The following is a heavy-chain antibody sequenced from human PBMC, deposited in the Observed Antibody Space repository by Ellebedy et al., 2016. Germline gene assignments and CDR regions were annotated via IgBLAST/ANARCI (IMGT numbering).Heavy chain of an antibody. CDR3: ARTPLSNYDILTGLDY. J-gene: IGHJ4*02. CDR2: ISYDGSNK. CDR1: GFTFSSYA. Sequence: GESLKISCAASGFTFSSYAMHWVRQAPGKGLEWVAVISYDGSNKYYADSVKGRFTISRDNSKNTLYLQMNSLRAEDTAVYYCARTPLSNYDILTGLDYWGQGTLVTVSS. V-gene: IGHV3-30-3*01. D-gene: IGHD3-9*01.